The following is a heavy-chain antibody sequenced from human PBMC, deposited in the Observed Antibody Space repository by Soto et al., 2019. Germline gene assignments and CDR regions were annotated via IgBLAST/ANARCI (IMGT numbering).Heavy chain of an antibody. CDR1: GDTFTDYY. J-gene: IGHJ4*02. CDR2: VNPSGGHT. Sequence: QVQLMQSGAEVKKPGASVKVSCKASGDTFTDYYIHWVRQAPGQGLEWMGTVNPSGGHTTYAQHFLGRVTMTRDTSTSTLYMELTSLTSDYTAIYYCASGGHVVVVTAALDYWGQGTLVTVSS. D-gene: IGHD2-21*02. V-gene: IGHV1-46*01. CDR3: ASGGHVVVVTAALDY.